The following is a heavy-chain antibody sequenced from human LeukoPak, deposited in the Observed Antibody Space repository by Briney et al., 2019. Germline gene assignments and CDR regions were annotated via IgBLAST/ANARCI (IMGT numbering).Heavy chain of an antibody. V-gene: IGHV4-59*08. Sequence: PSETLSLTCTVSGGSISGYIWSWIRQPPGKGLEWIGYIYYSGSTNYNPSLKSRVTISVDTSKNQFSLNLSSVTAADTAVYYCARATRAYDSSGYFYLDWFDPWGQGTLVTVSS. CDR2: IYYSGST. CDR3: ARATRAYDSSGYFYLDWFDP. D-gene: IGHD3-22*01. J-gene: IGHJ5*02. CDR1: GGSISGYI.